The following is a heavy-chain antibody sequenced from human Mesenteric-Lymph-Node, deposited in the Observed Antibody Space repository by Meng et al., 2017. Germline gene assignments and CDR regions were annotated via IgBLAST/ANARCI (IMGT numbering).Heavy chain of an antibody. Sequence: QVQLVKYGAEVKKPGTSMKVSCKASGYTFTGYYMHWVRQAPGQGLEWMGRINPNSGGTNYAQKFQGRVTMTRDTSISTAYMELSSLRSDDAAIYYCVRANLGSADYWGQGTLVTVSS. CDR1: GYTFTGYY. V-gene: IGHV1-2*06. CDR2: INPNSGGT. D-gene: IGHD7-27*01. CDR3: VRANLGSADY. J-gene: IGHJ4*02.